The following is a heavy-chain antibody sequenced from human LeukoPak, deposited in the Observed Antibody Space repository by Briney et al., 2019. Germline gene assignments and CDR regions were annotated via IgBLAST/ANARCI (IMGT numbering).Heavy chain of an antibody. CDR3: TRPDWATGSYDEF. CDR1: GFTFSNYW. V-gene: IGHV3-74*03. D-gene: IGHD1-26*01. CDR2: IKSDGTST. Sequence: GGSLRLSCTASGFTFSNYWMRWVRHAPGKGLMWVSRIKSDGTSTTYADSVKGRFTISRDNAKNTLFLQMTGLRVEDTAMYYCTRPDWATGSYDEFWGQGTRVTVSS. J-gene: IGHJ4*02.